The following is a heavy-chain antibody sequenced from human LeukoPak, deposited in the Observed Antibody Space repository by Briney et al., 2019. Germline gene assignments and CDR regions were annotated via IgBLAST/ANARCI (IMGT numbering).Heavy chain of an antibody. V-gene: IGHV3-23*01. CDR3: AKDMMTAVAGIFDY. D-gene: IGHD6-19*01. CDR2: ISGSGGST. CDR1: GFTFSRYG. J-gene: IGHJ4*02. Sequence: GGSLRLSCAASGFTFSRYGMHWVRQAPGKGLEWVSAISGSGGSTDYADSVKGRFTISRDNSKNTLYLQMNSLRAEDTAVYYCAKDMMTAVAGIFDYWGQGTLVTVSS.